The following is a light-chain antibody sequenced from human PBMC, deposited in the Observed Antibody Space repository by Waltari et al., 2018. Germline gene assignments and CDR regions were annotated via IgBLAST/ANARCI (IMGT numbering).Light chain of an antibody. J-gene: IGLJ3*02. V-gene: IGLV2-11*01. CDR2: DVR. Sequence: QSALTQPRSVSGSPGQSVTISCTGSSSDVGGSDYVSWYQQHPGKAPELMIFDVRKRPSGVPDRCSGSKSGNTASLTISGLQADDEADYYCCAYTGNFWVFGGGTELIVL. CDR1: SSDVGGSDY. CDR3: CAYTGNFWV.